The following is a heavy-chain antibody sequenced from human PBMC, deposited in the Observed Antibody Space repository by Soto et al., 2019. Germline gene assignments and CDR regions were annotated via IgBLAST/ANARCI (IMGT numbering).Heavy chain of an antibody. CDR3: ARRITGDPHFDL. CDR2: VYSNGDT. CDR1: DGSISSYY. J-gene: IGHJ2*01. D-gene: IGHD1-20*01. Sequence: QLQLQESGPGLVKPSETLSLTCTVSDGSISSYYWSWIRQPPGKGLEWIGYVYSNGDTSFNPSLKRRVTTSVDTSRNRFSLRLNSVTAAATAVYYCARRITGDPHFDLWGRGTLVTVSS. V-gene: IGHV4-59*12.